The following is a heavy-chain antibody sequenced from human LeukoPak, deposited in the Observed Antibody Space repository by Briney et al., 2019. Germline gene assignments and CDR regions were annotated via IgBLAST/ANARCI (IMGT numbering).Heavy chain of an antibody. Sequence: SGGSLRLSCAASGFTFSDYYMSWIRQAPGKGLEWVSYISSSGSTIHYADSVKGRFTISRDNAKNSLYLQMNSLRAEDTAVYYCAREPRLLLWFGEGYYMDVWGKGTTVTISS. CDR2: ISSSGSTI. V-gene: IGHV3-11*01. CDR1: GFTFSDYY. J-gene: IGHJ6*03. D-gene: IGHD3-10*01. CDR3: AREPRLLLWFGEGYYMDV.